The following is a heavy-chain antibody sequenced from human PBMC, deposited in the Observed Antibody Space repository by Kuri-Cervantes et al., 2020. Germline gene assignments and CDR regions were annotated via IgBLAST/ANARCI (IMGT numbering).Heavy chain of an antibody. D-gene: IGHD4-17*01. CDR2: IYWDDDK. CDR1: GFSLSTSGVG. J-gene: IGHJ4*02. CDR3: AHSSYDYGDYYFDY. V-gene: IGHV2-5*02. Sequence: SGPTLAKPTQTLTLTCTFSGFSLSTSGVGVGWIRQPSGKALEWLALIYWDDDKRYSPSLNSRLTITKDTSKNQVVLTMTNMDPVDTATYYCAHSSYDYGDYYFDYWGQGTLVTVSS.